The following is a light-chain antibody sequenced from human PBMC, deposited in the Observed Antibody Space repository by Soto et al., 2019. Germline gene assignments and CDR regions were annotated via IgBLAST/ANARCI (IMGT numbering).Light chain of an antibody. Sequence: EIVLTQSPGTLSLSPGERATLSCRASQSVSASYLAWYQQKPGQAPRLLMYGASRRATCIPDRFSGSGSGTDFTLTISRLEPEDFVVYFCQQYGSSPLTFGGGTKVEIK. CDR1: QSVSASY. CDR3: QQYGSSPLT. CDR2: GAS. J-gene: IGKJ4*01. V-gene: IGKV3-20*01.